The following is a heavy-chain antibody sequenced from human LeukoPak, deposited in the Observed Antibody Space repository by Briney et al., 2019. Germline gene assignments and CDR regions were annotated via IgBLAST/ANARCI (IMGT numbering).Heavy chain of an antibody. CDR1: GGSISSYY. CDR2: IYYSGST. J-gene: IGHJ6*03. D-gene: IGHD3-3*01. V-gene: IGHV4-59*01. Sequence: SETLSLTCTVSGGSISSYYWSWIRQPPGKGLEWIGYIYYSGSTNYNPSLKSRVTISVDTSKNQFSLKLSSVTAAGTAVYYCARGLSYDFWSGYSTYYYYYMDVWGKGTTVTVSS. CDR3: ARGLSYDFWSGYSTYYYYYMDV.